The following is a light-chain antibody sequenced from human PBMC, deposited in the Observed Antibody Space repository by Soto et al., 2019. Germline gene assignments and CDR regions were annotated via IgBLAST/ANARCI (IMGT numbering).Light chain of an antibody. CDR3: QQCGSSPWT. J-gene: IGKJ1*01. CDR2: AAS. CDR1: QTISSSY. Sequence: EIVLAQSPGTLCLSPGERSTLSCRASQTISSSYLAWYQQKPGQVPRLLIYAASSRATGIPDRFSGGGSGTDFTLTISRLEPEDFAVYYCQQCGSSPWTFGQGTMVDIK. V-gene: IGKV3-20*01.